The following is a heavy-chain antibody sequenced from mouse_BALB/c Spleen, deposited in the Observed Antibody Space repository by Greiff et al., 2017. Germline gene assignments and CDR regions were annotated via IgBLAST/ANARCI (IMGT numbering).Heavy chain of an antibody. Sequence: EVQLQEPGPSLLKPSQILSLTCSVTGDSIISLHWNWIRKFPGNKLEYMGYISYSGSTSSNPSLKSRISITRDTSKNQYYLQLNSVTTEDTATYYCARGQGDYAMDYWGQGTSVTVS. J-gene: IGHJ4*01. CDR2: ISYSGST. V-gene: IGHV3-8*02. CDR1: GDSIISLH. CDR3: ARGQGDYAMDY.